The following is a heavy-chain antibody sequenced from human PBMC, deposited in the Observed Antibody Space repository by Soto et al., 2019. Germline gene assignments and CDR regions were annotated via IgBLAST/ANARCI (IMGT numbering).Heavy chain of an antibody. CDR1: GYTFTSDG. CDR3: AGVSHSTSSALRRRLDP. CDR2: ISAYNGNT. Sequence: DSVKVLCRASGYTFTSDGISWVRQAPGQGRGWMGWISAYNGNTNYAQKLQGRVTMTTDTSTSTAYMELRSLRSDDTAVYYCAGVSHSTSSALRRRLDPWGHGTLVTVSS. J-gene: IGHJ5*02. D-gene: IGHD3-3*01. V-gene: IGHV1-18*04.